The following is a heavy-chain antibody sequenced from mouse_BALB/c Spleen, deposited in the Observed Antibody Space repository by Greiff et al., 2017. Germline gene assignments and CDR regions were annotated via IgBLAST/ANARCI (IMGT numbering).Heavy chain of an antibody. J-gene: IGHJ2*01. V-gene: IGHV14-3*02. CDR2: IDPANGNT. CDR1: GFNIKDTY. CDR3: ARYVDGNHFDY. D-gene: IGHD2-1*01. Sequence: EVKLMESGAELVKPGASVKLSCTASGFNIKDTYMHWVKQRPEQGLEWIGRIDPANGNTKYDPKFQGKATITADTSSNTAYLQLSSLTSEDTAVYYCARYVDGNHFDYWGQGTTLTVSS.